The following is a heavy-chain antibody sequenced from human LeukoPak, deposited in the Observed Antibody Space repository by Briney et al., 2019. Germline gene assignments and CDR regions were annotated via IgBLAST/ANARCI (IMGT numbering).Heavy chain of an antibody. CDR3: ARQIAVAGNPEVGTDPDLDY. V-gene: IGHV4-39*01. J-gene: IGHJ4*02. CDR1: GGSISSSSYY. D-gene: IGHD6-19*01. CDR2: IYYSGST. Sequence: SETLSLTCTVSGGSISSSSYYWGWIRQPPGKGLEWIGSIYYSGSTYYNPSLKSRVTISVDTSKNQFSLKLSSVTAADTAVYYCARQIAVAGNPEVGTDPDLDYWGQGTLVTVSS.